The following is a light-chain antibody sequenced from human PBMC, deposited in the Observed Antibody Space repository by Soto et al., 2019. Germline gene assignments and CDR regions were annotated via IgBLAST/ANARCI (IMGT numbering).Light chain of an antibody. J-gene: IGKJ4*01. Sequence: MVMTQSPAILSVSPGESATLSCRASQSISSNLAWYQQKPCQTPRLLMFRTSSRATGFPARFSGSGSGTEFNLTISSLQSEDFGVYYCQQYNNWPRATFGGGSNVDI. CDR1: QSISSN. CDR2: RTS. V-gene: IGKV3-15*01. CDR3: QQYNNWPRAT.